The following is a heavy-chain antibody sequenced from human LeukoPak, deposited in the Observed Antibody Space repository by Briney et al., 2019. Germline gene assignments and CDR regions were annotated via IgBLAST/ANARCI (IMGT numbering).Heavy chain of an antibody. Sequence: SETLPLTCTVSGGSISSYYWSWIRQPPGKGLEWIGYIYYSGSTNYNPSLKSRVTISVDTSKNQFSLKLSSVTAADTAVYYCARDLRDYGAFDIWGQGTMVTVSS. CDR2: IYYSGST. J-gene: IGHJ3*02. CDR1: GGSISSYY. CDR3: ARDLRDYGAFDI. V-gene: IGHV4-59*01. D-gene: IGHD4-17*01.